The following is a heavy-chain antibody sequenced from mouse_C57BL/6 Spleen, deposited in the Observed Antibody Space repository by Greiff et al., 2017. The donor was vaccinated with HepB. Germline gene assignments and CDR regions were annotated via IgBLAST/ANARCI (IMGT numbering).Heavy chain of an antibody. D-gene: IGHD1-1*01. V-gene: IGHV1-52*01. CDR1: GYTFTSYW. J-gene: IGHJ2*01. Sequence: QVQLQQPGAELVRPGSSVKLSCKASGYTFTSYWMHWVKQRPIQGLEWIGNIDPSDSETYYNQKFKDKATLTVDKSSSTAYMQLSSLTSEDSAVYYCARSTVVAPFDYWGQGTTLTVSS. CDR3: ARSTVVAPFDY. CDR2: IDPSDSET.